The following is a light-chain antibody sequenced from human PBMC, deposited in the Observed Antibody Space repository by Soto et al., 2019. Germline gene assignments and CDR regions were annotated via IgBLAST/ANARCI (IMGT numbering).Light chain of an antibody. J-gene: IGKJ1*01. CDR2: GAS. V-gene: IGKV3-20*01. CDR3: QQYGSSRSWT. CDR1: QSVSSSY. Sequence: IVLTQSPGTLSLSPGERATLSCRASQSVSSSYLAWYQQKPGQAPRLLIYGASSRATGIPDRFSGSGSGTDFTLTISSLEPEDFAVYYCQQYGSSRSWTCGQGTKVELK.